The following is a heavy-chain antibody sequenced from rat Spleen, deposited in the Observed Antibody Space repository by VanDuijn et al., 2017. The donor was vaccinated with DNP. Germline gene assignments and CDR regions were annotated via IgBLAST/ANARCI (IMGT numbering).Heavy chain of an antibody. CDR2: IWYDGDT. CDR3: PRDRAHVGFAY. J-gene: IGHJ3*01. Sequence: QVQLRESGPGLVQPSETLSLTCTVSGFSLTTYSFSWVRQSSGKGPEWMGRIWYDGDTAYNSALKSRLTISRDTSKNQLFLKMNSLQTDDTGTYYCPRDRAHVGFAYWGQGTLVTVSS. V-gene: IGHV2-63*01. CDR1: GFSLTTYS. D-gene: IGHD1-4*01.